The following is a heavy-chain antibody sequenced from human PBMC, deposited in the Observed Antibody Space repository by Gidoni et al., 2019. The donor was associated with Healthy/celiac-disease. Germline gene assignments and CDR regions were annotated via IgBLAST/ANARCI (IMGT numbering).Heavy chain of an antibody. CDR2: ISGSGGST. D-gene: IGHD1-1*01. V-gene: IGHV3-23*01. CDR3: AKTTLARPFPDDY. Sequence: EVQLLASGGGLVQPVGSLRLSCAASGFSFSSYAMSWVRQAPGKGLEWVSAISGSGGSTYYADSVKGRFTIARDNSKNTLYLQMNSLRAEDTAVYYCAKTTLARPFPDDYWGQGTLVTVSS. CDR1: GFSFSSYA. J-gene: IGHJ4*02.